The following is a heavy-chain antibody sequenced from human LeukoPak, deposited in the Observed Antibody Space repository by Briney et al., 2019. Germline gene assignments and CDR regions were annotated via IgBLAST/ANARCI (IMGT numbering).Heavy chain of an antibody. CDR1: GFTFSSYA. CDR2: INHSGST. Sequence: PGGSLRLSCAASGFTFSSYAMSWIRQPPGKGLEWIGEINHSGSTNYNPSLKSRVTISVDTSKNQFSLKLSSVTAADTAVYYCARRGRTFPSYYYYMDVWGKGTTVTVSS. D-gene: IGHD3-16*01. V-gene: IGHV4-34*01. J-gene: IGHJ6*03. CDR3: ARRGRTFPSYYYYMDV.